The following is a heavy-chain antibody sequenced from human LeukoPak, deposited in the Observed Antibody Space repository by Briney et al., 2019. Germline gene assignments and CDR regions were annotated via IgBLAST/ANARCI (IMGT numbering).Heavy chain of an antibody. J-gene: IGHJ4*02. CDR2: LSSNGGST. Sequence: PGGSLRLSCAASGFTFSSYAMHWVRHAPGKGLEYVSALSSNGGSTYYAKSVKSRFTISRDNSKNTLYLQMGSLRAEDMAVYYCARDTCPASGYKSRLDYWGQGTLVTVSS. V-gene: IGHV3-64*01. CDR3: ARDTCPASGYKSRLDY. CDR1: GFTFSSYA. D-gene: IGHD3-22*01.